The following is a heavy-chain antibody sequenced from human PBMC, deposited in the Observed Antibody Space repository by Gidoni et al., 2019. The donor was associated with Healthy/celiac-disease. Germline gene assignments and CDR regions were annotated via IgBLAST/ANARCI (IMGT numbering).Heavy chain of an antibody. J-gene: IGHJ4*02. CDR2: SSGSGGST. V-gene: IGHV3-23*01. Sequence: EVQLLESGGGLVQPGGSLRLSCAASGFTFSSYAMSWGRQATGKGLEWVSASSGSGGSTYYADSVKDRFTISKDNYKNTLYLQMNSLRAEDTDVYYCAKERIAVAGTSDYWGQGTLVTVSS. CDR3: AKERIAVAGTSDY. CDR1: GFTFSSYA. D-gene: IGHD6-19*01.